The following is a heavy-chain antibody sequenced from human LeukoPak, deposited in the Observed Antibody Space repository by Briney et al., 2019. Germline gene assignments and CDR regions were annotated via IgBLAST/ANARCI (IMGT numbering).Heavy chain of an antibody. CDR1: GFTFSSYG. V-gene: IGHV3-33*08. J-gene: IGHJ3*02. Sequence: GGSLILSCAASGFTFSSYGMHWVRQAPGRGLEWVAIIYSDGSKEYYADSVKGRFTISRDNAKNSLYLQMNSLRAEDTAVYYCARGENDLDAFDIWGQGTMVTVSS. CDR3: ARGENDLDAFDI. CDR2: IYSDGSKE.